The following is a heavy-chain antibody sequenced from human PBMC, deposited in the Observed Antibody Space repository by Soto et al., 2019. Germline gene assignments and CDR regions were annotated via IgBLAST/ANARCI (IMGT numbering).Heavy chain of an antibody. D-gene: IGHD3-3*01. J-gene: IGHJ6*03. CDR1: GYTFTSYS. CDR2: INAGNGNT. Sequence: ASVKVACKASGYTFTSYSMHWERQAPGHRLEWMGWINAGNGNTKYSQKFQGRVTITRDTSASTAYMELSSLRSEDTAVYYCARDGVLRFLEWLPSSMDVWGKGTAVTVSS. CDR3: ARDGVLRFLEWLPSSMDV. V-gene: IGHV1-3*01.